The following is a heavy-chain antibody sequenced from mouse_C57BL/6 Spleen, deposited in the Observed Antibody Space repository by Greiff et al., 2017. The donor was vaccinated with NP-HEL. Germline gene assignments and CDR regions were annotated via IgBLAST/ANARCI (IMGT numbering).Heavy chain of an antibody. CDR2: IYPRSGNT. CDR1: GYTFTSYG. Sequence: QVQLQQSGAELARPGASVKLSCKASGYTFTSYGISWVKQRTGQGLEWIGEIYPRSGNTYYNEKFKGKATLTADKSSSTAYMELRSLTSEDSAVYFCVRSRTAQATYYAMDYWGQGTSVTVSS. V-gene: IGHV1-81*01. J-gene: IGHJ4*01. D-gene: IGHD3-2*02. CDR3: VRSRTAQATYYAMDY.